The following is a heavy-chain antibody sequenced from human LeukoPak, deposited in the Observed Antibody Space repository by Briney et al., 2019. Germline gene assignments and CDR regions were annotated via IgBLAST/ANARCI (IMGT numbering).Heavy chain of an antibody. CDR1: GFTFSSYW. CDR2: IKQDESEK. CDR3: ARDKIEGPTKLDY. D-gene: IGHD1-1*01. V-gene: IGHV3-7*01. Sequence: GGSLRLSCAASGFTFSSYWMSWVRQAPGKGLEWVANIKQDESEKYYVDSLKGRFTISRDNAKNSLYLQMNSLRAEDTAVYYCARDKIEGPTKLDYWGQGVLVTVSS. J-gene: IGHJ4*02.